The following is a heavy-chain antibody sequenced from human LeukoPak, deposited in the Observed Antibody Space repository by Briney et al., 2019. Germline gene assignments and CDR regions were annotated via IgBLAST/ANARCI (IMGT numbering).Heavy chain of an antibody. V-gene: IGHV4-31*03. Sequence: SETLSLTCTVSGGSISCGRYYWSWIRQHPGKGLEWIGYIYYSGSTYYNPSLKSRVTISVDTSKNQFSLKLSSVTAADTAVYYCASLQEFGNYYDSSGYSYFDYWGQGTLVTVSS. CDR2: IYYSGST. D-gene: IGHD3-22*01. CDR3: ASLQEFGNYYDSSGYSYFDY. CDR1: GGSISCGRYY. J-gene: IGHJ4*02.